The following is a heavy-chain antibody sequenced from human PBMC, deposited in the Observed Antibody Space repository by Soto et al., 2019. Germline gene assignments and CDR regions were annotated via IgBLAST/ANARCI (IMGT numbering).Heavy chain of an antibody. CDR2: IYWDDVE. Sequence: QLTLKESGPTLVKPTQTLTLTCTFSGFSLSTNGMGVGWIRQPPGKALEWLALIYWDDVEHSSPFLKTRLTIAKATSRNQVVLTMTNMDTVDTATYYWAHRGSGDYGGIFDYWGKGTLVTFSS. V-gene: IGHV2-5*02. J-gene: IGHJ4*02. D-gene: IGHD4-17*01. CDR3: AHRGSGDYGGIFDY. CDR1: GFSLSTNGMG.